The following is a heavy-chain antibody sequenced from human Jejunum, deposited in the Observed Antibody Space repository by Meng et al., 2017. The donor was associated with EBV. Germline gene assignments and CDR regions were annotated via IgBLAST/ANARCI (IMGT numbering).Heavy chain of an antibody. V-gene: IGHV6-1*01. CDR3: ARDGPQSLSSFDY. CDR1: RVSDSSDGAA. J-gene: IGHJ4*02. CDR2: TFYRSRWFY. D-gene: IGHD6-6*01. Sequence: VPRHPSGPGRAKPSRTISRTRAISRVSDSSDGAAWNWIRQSPSRGLEWLGRTFYRSRWFYDYAPSVKSRITINSDTSKNQFSLHLDSVTPEDTAVYYWARDGPQSLSSFDYWGQGTLVTVSA.